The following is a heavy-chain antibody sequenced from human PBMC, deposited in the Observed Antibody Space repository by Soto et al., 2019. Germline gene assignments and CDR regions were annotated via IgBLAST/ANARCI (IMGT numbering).Heavy chain of an antibody. CDR1: GFTFSSYA. Sequence: GGSLRLSCSASGFTFSSYAMHWVRQAPGKGLEWVAVISYDGSNKYYADSVKGRFTISSDNSKNTLYLQMNSMRAEDTFVYYYARVSRAEAVMDACDIWSQGTRVTVS. CDR3: ARVSRAEAVMDACDI. J-gene: IGHJ3*02. D-gene: IGHD6-19*01. CDR2: ISYDGSNK. V-gene: IGHV3-30-3*01.